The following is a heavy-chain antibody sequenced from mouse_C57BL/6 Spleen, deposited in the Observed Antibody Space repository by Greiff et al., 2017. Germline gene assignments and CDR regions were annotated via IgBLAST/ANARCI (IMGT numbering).Heavy chain of an antibody. CDR2: INPSSGYT. J-gene: IGHJ3*01. D-gene: IGHD1-1*01. Sequence: QVQLKQSGAELAKPGASVKLSCTASGYTFTSYWMHWVKQRPGQGLEWIGYINPSSGYTKYNQKYKDKATLTADKSSSTAYMQLSSLTYKDSAVYYCARADYCGSSSVYWGQGTLVTVSA. CDR1: GYTFTSYW. V-gene: IGHV1-7*01. CDR3: ARADYCGSSSVY.